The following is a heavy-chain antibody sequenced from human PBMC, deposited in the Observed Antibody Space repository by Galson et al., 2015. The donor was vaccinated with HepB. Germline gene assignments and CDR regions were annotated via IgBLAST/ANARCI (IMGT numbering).Heavy chain of an antibody. CDR3: ARAGVGAIFYPPQYYYYGMDV. J-gene: IGHJ6*02. CDR2: INTNTGNP. D-gene: IGHD1-26*01. V-gene: IGHV7-4-1*02. Sequence: SVKVSCKASGYTFTSYAMNWVRQAPGQGLEWMGWINTNTGNPTYAQGFTGRFVFSLDTSVSTAYLQISSLKAEDTAVYYCARAGVGAIFYPPQYYYYGMDVWGQGTTVTVSS. CDR1: GYTFTSYA.